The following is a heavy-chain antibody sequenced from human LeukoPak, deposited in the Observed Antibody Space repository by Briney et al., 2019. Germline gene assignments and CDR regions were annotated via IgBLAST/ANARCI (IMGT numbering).Heavy chain of an antibody. V-gene: IGHV4-34*01. J-gene: IGHJ4*02. CDR1: GGSFSGYY. CDR2: INHSGST. Sequence: SETLSLTCAVYGGSFSGYYWSWIRQPPGKGPEWIGEINHSGSTNYNPSLKSRVTISVDTSKNQFSLKLSSVTAADTAVYYCARSYLTDSYGYGYWGQGTLVTVSS. CDR3: ARSYLTDSYGYGY. D-gene: IGHD5-18*01.